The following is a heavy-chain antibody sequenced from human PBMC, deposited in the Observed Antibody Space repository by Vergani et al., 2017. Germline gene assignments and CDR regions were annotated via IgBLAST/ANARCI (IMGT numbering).Heavy chain of an antibody. Sequence: QVQLVQSGAEVKKPGSSVKVSCKASGGTFSSYAISWVRQAPGQGLEWMGGIIPIFGIANYAQKFQGRVTITADKSTSTAYMELSSLRSEDTAVYYCARSYSSGWYNYYYGMDVWGQGTTVTVSS. CDR3: ARSYSSGWYNYYYGMDV. J-gene: IGHJ6*02. V-gene: IGHV1-69*17. CDR1: GGTFSSYA. CDR2: IIPIFGIA. D-gene: IGHD6-19*01.